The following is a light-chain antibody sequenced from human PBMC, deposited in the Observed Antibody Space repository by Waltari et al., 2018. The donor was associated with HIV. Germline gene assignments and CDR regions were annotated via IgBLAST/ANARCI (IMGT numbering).Light chain of an antibody. Sequence: DIVMTQSPDSLVVSLGERATINCKSSQSLLYSSDNKNCLAWFHQKPGQPPRLLIYWASTRESGGPDRFSGSGSGTNFTLTISSLQAEDVAGYYCHQYCNTPYTFGQGTKVEIK. CDR3: HQYCNTPYT. CDR1: QSLLYSSDNKNC. V-gene: IGKV4-1*01. CDR2: WAS. J-gene: IGKJ2*01.